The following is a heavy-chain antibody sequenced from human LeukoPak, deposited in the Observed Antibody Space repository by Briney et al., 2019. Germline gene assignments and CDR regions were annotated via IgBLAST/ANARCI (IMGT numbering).Heavy chain of an antibody. V-gene: IGHV1-46*01. CDR1: GYRFTSYD. CDR2: INPSGGST. J-gene: IGHJ4*02. Sequence: GTSEKVSCKASGYRFTSYDMHWVRQAPGQGLEWMGIINPSGGSTSYAQRFQGRVAMTRDTSTTTVYMEVNSLTSEDTAVYFCARDGPTAAPFDYWGQGTLVTVSS. CDR3: ARDGPTAAPFDY. D-gene: IGHD2-2*01.